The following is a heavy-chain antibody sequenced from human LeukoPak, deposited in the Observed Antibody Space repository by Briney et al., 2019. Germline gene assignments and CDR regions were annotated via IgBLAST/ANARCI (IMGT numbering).Heavy chain of an antibody. D-gene: IGHD3-10*01. CDR1: GGSISSSSYY. V-gene: IGHV4-39*01. Sequence: PSETLSLTCTVSGGSISSSSYYWGWIRQPPGKGLEWIGTSHYSGSSYCNPSLKSRVTISVDTSKNQFSLKLSSVTAADTAVYYCVRHVSSSSGYHFDYWGEGTLVTVSS. CDR3: VRHVSSSSGYHFDY. J-gene: IGHJ4*02. CDR2: SHYSGSS.